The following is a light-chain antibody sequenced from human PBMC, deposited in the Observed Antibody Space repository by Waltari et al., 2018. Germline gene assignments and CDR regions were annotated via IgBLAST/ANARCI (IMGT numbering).Light chain of an antibody. Sequence: QSALTQPASVSGSPGQSNTISCTGTSRDVGGYNYVSWYQQHPGKAPNLMIYEVSNRPSGVSNRFSGSKSGNTASLTISGLQAEDEADYYCSSYTSSSTLVFGGGTKLTVL. V-gene: IGLV2-14*01. CDR3: SSYTSSSTLV. J-gene: IGLJ2*01. CDR2: EVS. CDR1: SRDVGGYNY.